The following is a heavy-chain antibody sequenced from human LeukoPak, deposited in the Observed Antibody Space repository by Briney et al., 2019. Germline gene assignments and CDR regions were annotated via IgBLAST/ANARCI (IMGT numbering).Heavy chain of an antibody. J-gene: IGHJ6*03. D-gene: IGHD1-26*01. V-gene: IGHV1-46*01. CDR1: GYTFTSYY. CDR2: INPSGGST. Sequence: ASVKVSCKASGYTFTSYYMHWVRQAPGQGLEWMGIINPSGGSTSYAQKFQGGVTMTRDTSTSTVYMELSSLRSEDTAVYYCARDGGGDRYSGSYYYYYYYMDVWGKGTTVTVSS. CDR3: ARDGGGDRYSGSYYYYYYYMDV.